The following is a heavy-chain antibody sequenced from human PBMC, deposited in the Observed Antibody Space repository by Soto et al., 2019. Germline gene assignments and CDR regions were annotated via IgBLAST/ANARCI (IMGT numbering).Heavy chain of an antibody. CDR2: VSSDGTKK. Sequence: QVQLEESGGAVVQPGRSLRLTCAASGFNFNDFGMHWVRRTPGKGLEWVASVSSDGTKKYFSESVRGRFTISRDNSGKTLYLQMTGLRAGDTAVYYCVKDDLGSSNAFDVWGRGRVVIV. J-gene: IGHJ3*01. D-gene: IGHD2-15*01. CDR1: GFNFNDFG. CDR3: VKDDLGSSNAFDV. V-gene: IGHV3-30*18.